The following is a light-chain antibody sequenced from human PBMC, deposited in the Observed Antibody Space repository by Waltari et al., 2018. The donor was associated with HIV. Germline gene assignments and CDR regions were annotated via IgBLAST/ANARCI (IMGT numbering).Light chain of an antibody. CDR3: QARHSWPPLFT. CDR1: QSVTTY. J-gene: IGKJ3*01. V-gene: IGKV3-11*01. Sequence: EIVLTQSPATLSLSPGDGATLSCRASQSVTTYLAWFQQKPGQPPRLLIFDASSRATGVPARFSGSGSGTDFSLTISSLEPEDFAIYYCQARHSWPPLFTFGPGTKV. CDR2: DAS.